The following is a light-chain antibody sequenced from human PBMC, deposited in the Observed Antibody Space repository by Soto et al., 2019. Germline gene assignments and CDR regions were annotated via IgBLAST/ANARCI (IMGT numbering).Light chain of an antibody. CDR1: QSVGSGD. V-gene: IGKV3-20*01. CDR2: GAS. CDR3: QQYGSSPQT. J-gene: IGKJ1*01. Sequence: EIVLTQTPGTLSLSPGESATLSCRASQSVGSGDLAGDQQKPGQAPRLLIYGASSRATGIPDRFSGSGSGTDFTLTISRLEPEDFAVYYCQQYGSSPQTFGQGTKVDIK.